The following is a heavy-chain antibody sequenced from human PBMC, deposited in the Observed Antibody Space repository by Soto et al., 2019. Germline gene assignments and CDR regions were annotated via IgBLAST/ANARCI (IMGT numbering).Heavy chain of an antibody. CDR1: GFTFSYYD. D-gene: IGHD3-10*01. Sequence: EVQLVESGGALVPPGGSLRLSCAASGFTFSYYDMHWVRQAEGKGLEWVAAIGTSDDTYYADSVQGRFSISREDAKDSWYLQMSSLRAEDTAVYYCARGLLGAIDYWGQGTLVTVSS. V-gene: IGHV3-13*01. CDR3: ARGLLGAIDY. J-gene: IGHJ4*02. CDR2: IGTSDDT.